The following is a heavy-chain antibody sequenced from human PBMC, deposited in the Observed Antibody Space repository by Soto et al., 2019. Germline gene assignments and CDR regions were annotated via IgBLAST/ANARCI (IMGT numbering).Heavy chain of an antibody. Sequence: PGGSLRLSCAASGFTFSSYWMNWVRQAPGRGLEWVANIREDGSEKYYVDSVKGRFTISRDNAKNSLYLQMNSLRAEDTAVYYCVRAFTLGPYYYYYMDVWGKGTTVTVSS. D-gene: IGHD3-16*01. CDR2: IREDGSEK. CDR1: GFTFSSYW. CDR3: VRAFTLGPYYYYYMDV. V-gene: IGHV3-7*01. J-gene: IGHJ6*03.